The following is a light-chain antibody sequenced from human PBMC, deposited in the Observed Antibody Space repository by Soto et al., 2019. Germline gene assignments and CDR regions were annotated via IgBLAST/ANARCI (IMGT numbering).Light chain of an antibody. CDR2: GAS. CDR3: HQYSSAPRS. Sequence: EIVLTQSPGTLSLSPGERATLSCRASQSVSSNYLAWYQQKPGQAPRLLIYGASTRATGVPDRFSGSGSGTDFTLTISSLEPEAFAVYYCHQYSSAPRSFGQGTKVEIK. J-gene: IGKJ1*01. CDR1: QSVSSNY. V-gene: IGKV3-20*01.